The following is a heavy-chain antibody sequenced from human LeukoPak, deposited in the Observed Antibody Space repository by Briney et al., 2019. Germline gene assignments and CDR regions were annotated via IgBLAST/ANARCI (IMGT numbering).Heavy chain of an antibody. J-gene: IGHJ6*03. CDR3: ARGGSSSSYYYYYYMDV. V-gene: IGHV4-59*01. CDR1: GGSISSYY. Sequence: SETLSLTCTVSGGSISSYYWSWIRQPPGKGLEWIGYIYYSGSTNYNPSLKSRVTISVDTSKNQFSLKLSSVTAADTAVYYCARGGSSSSYYYYYYMDVWGKGTTVTISS. CDR2: IYYSGST. D-gene: IGHD6-13*01.